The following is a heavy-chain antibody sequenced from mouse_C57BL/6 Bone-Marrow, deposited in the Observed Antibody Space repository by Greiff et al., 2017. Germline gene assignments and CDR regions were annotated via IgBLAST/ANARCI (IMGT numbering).Heavy chain of an antibody. CDR3: ARDPITTGVATDY. V-gene: IGHV1-64*01. J-gene: IGHJ2*01. CDR2: IHPNSGST. D-gene: IGHD1-1*01. CDR1: GYTFTSYW. Sequence: QVQLQQPGAELVKPGASVKLSCKASGYTFTSYWMHWVKQRPGQGLEWIGMIHPNSGSTNYNEKFKSKATLTVDKSSSTAYMQLSSLTSEDSAVYYCARDPITTGVATDYWGQGTTLTVSS.